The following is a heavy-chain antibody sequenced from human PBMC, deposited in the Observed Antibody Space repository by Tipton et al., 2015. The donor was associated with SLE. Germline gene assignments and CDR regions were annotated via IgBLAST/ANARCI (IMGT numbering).Heavy chain of an antibody. CDR1: GYTFSAYW. J-gene: IGHJ4*02. CDR2: IFPGDSDA. D-gene: IGHD3-16*01. CDR3: ARPAFGGKDY. Sequence: QLVQSGAEVKKPGESLKISCEGSGYTFSAYWIAWVRQMPGKGLEWMGIIFPGDSDARYSPSFQGQVTISADKSLSTAYLQWSSLKASDTAMYYCARPAFGGKDYWGQGTLVTVSS. V-gene: IGHV5-51*03.